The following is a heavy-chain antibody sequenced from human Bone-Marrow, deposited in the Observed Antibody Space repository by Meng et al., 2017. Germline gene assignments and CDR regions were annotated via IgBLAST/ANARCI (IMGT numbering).Heavy chain of an antibody. V-gene: IGHV3-73*02. CDR3: TLTVTTQFDY. CDR1: GFPFSGSA. J-gene: IGHJ4*02. CDR2: IRSKANSYAT. Sequence: EVQLVESGGGLVQPGGSLKLSCAASGFPFSGSAMHWVRQASGKGLEWVGRIRSKANSYATAYAASVKGRFTISRDDSKNTAYLQMNSLKTEDTAVYYCTLTVTTQFDYWGQGTLVTVSS. D-gene: IGHD4-17*01.